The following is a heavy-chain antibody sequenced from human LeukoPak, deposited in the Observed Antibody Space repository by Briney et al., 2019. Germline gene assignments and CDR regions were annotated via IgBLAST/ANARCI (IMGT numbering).Heavy chain of an antibody. CDR1: GFTFSSFA. J-gene: IGHJ5*02. CDR3: ARDIAAAGNNWFDP. Sequence: PGGSLRLSCAASGFTFSSFAMSWVRQAPGKGLEWVSGINWNGGSTGYADSVKGRFTISRDNAKNSLYLQMNSLRAEDTALYYCARDIAAAGNNWFDPWGQGTLVTVSS. V-gene: IGHV3-20*04. CDR2: INWNGGST. D-gene: IGHD6-13*01.